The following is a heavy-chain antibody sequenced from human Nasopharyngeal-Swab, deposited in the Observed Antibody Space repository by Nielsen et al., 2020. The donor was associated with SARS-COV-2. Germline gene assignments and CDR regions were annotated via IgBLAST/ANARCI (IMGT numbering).Heavy chain of an antibody. Sequence: GGSLRLSCAASGFTFSSYGMHWVSQAPGKGLEWVAVISYDGSNKYYADSVKGRFTISRDNSKNTLYLQMNSLRAEDTAVYYCAKDTGIAVAAIDYWGQGTLVTVSS. D-gene: IGHD6-19*01. CDR1: GFTFSSYG. CDR2: ISYDGSNK. V-gene: IGHV3-30*18. CDR3: AKDTGIAVAAIDY. J-gene: IGHJ4*02.